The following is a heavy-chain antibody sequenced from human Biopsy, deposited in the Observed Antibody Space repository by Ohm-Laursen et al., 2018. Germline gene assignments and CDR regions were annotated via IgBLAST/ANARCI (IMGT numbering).Heavy chain of an antibody. CDR3: SKLGGDPAPFDRASDV. D-gene: IGHD2-21*02. CDR1: GFTFRNYA. V-gene: IGHV3-23*01. Sequence: SLRLSCAASGFTFRNYALTWVRQAPGKALEWVSAIGGGGSPTLYADSVKGRFTISRDDSKNTLYLQMNSLRVEDTAVYFCSKLGGDPAPFDRASDVWSRGTKVTVSS. CDR2: IGGGGSPT. J-gene: IGHJ3*01.